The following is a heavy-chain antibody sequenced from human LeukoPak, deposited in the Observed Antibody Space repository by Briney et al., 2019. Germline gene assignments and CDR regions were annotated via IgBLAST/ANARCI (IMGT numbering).Heavy chain of an antibody. J-gene: IGHJ6*02. CDR1: GGSISNYY. Sequence: SETLSLTCTVSGGSISNYYWSWIRQSPEKGLEWIGYVYYTGTTNYNPSLKSRLTMSVDTSKNQFSLSLSSVTAADTAGYYCARRLRGYSSSSGGMDVWGQGTTVTVSS. D-gene: IGHD6-6*01. CDR3: ARRLRGYSSSSGGMDV. V-gene: IGHV4-59*08. CDR2: VYYTGTT.